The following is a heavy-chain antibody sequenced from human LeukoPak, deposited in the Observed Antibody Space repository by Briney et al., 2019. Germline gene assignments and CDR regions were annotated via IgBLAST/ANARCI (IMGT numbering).Heavy chain of an antibody. CDR3: ARGTIAVAGTDY. D-gene: IGHD6-19*01. CDR1: GFSFSSYW. J-gene: IGHJ4*02. V-gene: IGHV3-7*01. Sequence: PGGSLRLSCAASGFSFSSYWMSCVRQAPGKGLEWVANIKQDGSEKYYVDSVEGRFTISRDNARNSLYLQMSRLRAEDTAVYYCARGTIAVAGTDYWGQGTLVTVSS. CDR2: IKQDGSEK.